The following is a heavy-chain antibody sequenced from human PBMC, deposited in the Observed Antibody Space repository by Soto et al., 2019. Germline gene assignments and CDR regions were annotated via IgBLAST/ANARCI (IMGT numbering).Heavy chain of an antibody. CDR3: AHRSRGSPYYFTL. CDR2: IYWDGDK. V-gene: IGHV2-5*05. CDR1: GFALSARGMG. Sequence: SGPTLVNPTQTLTLTCTFSGFALSARGMGVGWIRQPPGKALEWLALIYWDGDKWYGPSLKNRATITEDTPKNQVVLTMTNMDPVDTATYYCAHRSRGSPYYFTLWGQGALVTLSS. J-gene: IGHJ4*02. D-gene: IGHD5-12*01.